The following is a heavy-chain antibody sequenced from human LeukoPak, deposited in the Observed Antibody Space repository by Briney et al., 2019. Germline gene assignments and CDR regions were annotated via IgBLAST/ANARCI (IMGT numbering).Heavy chain of an antibody. D-gene: IGHD3-10*01. J-gene: IGHJ4*02. Sequence: GGSLRLSCAASILTFSNYWMNWVRQAPGKGLEWVANISQDGTERSYVDSVKGRFTISRDNAKNTLFLQMNSLRAEDTAVYYCARDLSLTMVRGVIDWGQGTLVTVSS. CDR1: ILTFSNYW. CDR3: ARDLSLTMVRGVID. CDR2: ISQDGTER. V-gene: IGHV3-7*01.